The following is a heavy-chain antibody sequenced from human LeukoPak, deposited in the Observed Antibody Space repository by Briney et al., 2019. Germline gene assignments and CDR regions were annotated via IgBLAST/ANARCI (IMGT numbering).Heavy chain of an antibody. J-gene: IGHJ4*02. V-gene: IGHV4-30-4*08. Sequence: PSETLSLTCTVSGGSISSGDYYWSWIRQPPGKGLEWIGYIYYSGSTYYNPSLKSRVTISVDTSKNQFSLKLSSVTAADTAVYYCARAEWELLFDYWGQGTLVTVSS. CDR3: ARAEWELLFDY. CDR1: GGSISSGDYY. CDR2: IYYSGST. D-gene: IGHD1-26*01.